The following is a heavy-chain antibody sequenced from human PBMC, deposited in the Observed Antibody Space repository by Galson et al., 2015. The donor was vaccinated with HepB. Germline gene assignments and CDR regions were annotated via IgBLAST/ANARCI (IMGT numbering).Heavy chain of an antibody. CDR1: GFTFYAYA. CDR2: ITGSGDST. CDR3: ARERGNIDF. V-gene: IGHV3-23*01. Sequence: SLRLSCAASGFTFYAYAMTWVRQAPGKGLEWVSGITGSGDSTYYAASMKGRSSISRDNSKNSLYLQIHSLRPDDSAVYYCARERGNIDFWGQGTLVTVSS. J-gene: IGHJ4*02. D-gene: IGHD1/OR15-1a*01.